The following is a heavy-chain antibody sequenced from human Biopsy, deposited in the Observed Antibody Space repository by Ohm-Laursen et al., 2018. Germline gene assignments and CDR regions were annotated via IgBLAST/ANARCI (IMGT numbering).Heavy chain of an antibody. CDR2: IHYSGNT. CDR1: GVSINTGGYY. J-gene: IGHJ4*02. V-gene: IGHV4-31*03. CDR3: TRAGGGKIYGL. D-gene: IGHD3-16*01. Sequence: SQTLSLTCTVSGVSINTGGYYWTWIRQHPGTGLEWIGYIHYSGNTLYNPSLKSRLTISVDTSRNQFSRKLTSVTAADTALYYCTRAGGGKIYGLWGQGTLVTVSS.